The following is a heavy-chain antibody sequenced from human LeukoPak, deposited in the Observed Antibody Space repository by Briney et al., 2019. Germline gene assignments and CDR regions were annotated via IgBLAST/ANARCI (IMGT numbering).Heavy chain of an antibody. CDR2: ISNSGGNT. CDR3: ARGTGIARPDY. D-gene: IGHD6-6*01. Sequence: GCSLTLSCAACGFSFNNYAMTWVRQAPGKGLDGVSAISNSGGNTYYADSLKGRFTISRDNSNNTLYLQMYGLRAEDTAVYYCARGTGIARPDYWGQGTLVTVSS. CDR1: GFSFNNYA. J-gene: IGHJ4*02. V-gene: IGHV3-23*01.